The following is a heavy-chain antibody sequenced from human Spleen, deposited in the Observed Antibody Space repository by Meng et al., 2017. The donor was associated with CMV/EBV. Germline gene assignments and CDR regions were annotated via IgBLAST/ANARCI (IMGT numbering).Heavy chain of an antibody. CDR3: AISLIVEVSDATGRIMTGTSGIDF. D-gene: IGHD2-2*01. Sequence: IHWVRQAPGGGAGWKGWINPSSGGIKYAEKFQGRVTLTRDTSISAAYMELSRLRSDDTAVYYCAISLIVEVSDATGRIMTGTSGIDFWGQGTLVTVSS. V-gene: IGHV1-2*02. CDR2: INPSSGGI. J-gene: IGHJ4*02.